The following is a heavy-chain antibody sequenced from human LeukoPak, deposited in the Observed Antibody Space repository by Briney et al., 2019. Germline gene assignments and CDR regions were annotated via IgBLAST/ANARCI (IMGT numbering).Heavy chain of an antibody. CDR2: IKSKGNGGTI. V-gene: IGHV3-15*01. CDR3: TTDPGTGVRGY. D-gene: IGHD3-10*01. Sequence: AGGSLRLSCAASGFTFPDAWVNWVRQAPGKGLEWVGHIKSKGNGGTIDYAAPVKGRFTISGDDSKNTVYLQMNSLEIEDTAVYFCTTDPGTGVRGYWGQGTLVTVSS. J-gene: IGHJ4*02. CDR1: GFTFPDAW.